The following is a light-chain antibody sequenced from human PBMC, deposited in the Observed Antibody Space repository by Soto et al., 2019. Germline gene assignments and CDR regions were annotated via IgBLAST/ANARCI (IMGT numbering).Light chain of an antibody. Sequence: QSALTQPASVSGSPGESITILCTGSRSDIGSYNLVSWYQQYPGKAPKLMIYEVSNRPSGVSNRFSGSKSGNTASLTISGLQAEDEADYYCSSYTSSSTLDVFGTGTKLTVL. CDR1: RSDIGSYNL. CDR2: EVS. V-gene: IGLV2-14*02. CDR3: SSYTSSSTLDV. J-gene: IGLJ1*01.